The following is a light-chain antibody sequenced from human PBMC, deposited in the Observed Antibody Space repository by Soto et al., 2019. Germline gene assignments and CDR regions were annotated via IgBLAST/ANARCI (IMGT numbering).Light chain of an antibody. Sequence: TQPPPGFGSPGKSVPTPSPGTPMAIGGYNYVSWYQQHPGKAPKLMIYDVTRRPSGVSNRFSGSKSGNTASLTISGLQAEDEADYYCSSDISSSAPYVFGTGTKVTVL. J-gene: IGLJ1*01. CDR3: SSDISSSAPYV. V-gene: IGLV2-14*01. CDR2: DVT. CDR1: PMAIGGYNY.